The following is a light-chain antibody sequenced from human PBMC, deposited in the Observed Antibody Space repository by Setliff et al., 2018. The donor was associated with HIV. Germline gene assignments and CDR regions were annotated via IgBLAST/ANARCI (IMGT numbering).Light chain of an antibody. CDR2: QAT. Sequence: QSALTQPASVSGSPGQSITISCTGTSSDVGRYNLVSWYQQHPGKAPKLMIYQATKRPSGVSNRFSGSKSGNTASLTISGLQAEDGADYYCCSNTGSNTYVFGTWTKVTVL. CDR3: CSNTGSNTYV. J-gene: IGLJ1*01. V-gene: IGLV2-23*01. CDR1: SSDVGRYNL.